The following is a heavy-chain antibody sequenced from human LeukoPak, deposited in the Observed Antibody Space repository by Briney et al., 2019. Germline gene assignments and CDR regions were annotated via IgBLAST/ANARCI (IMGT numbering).Heavy chain of an antibody. D-gene: IGHD4-17*01. Sequence: SETLSLTCAVYGGSFSGYYWSWIRQPPGKGLEWIGEINHSGSTNHNPSLKSRVTISVDTSKNQFSLKLSSVTAADTAVYYCARLGYGDADYWGQGTLVTVSS. V-gene: IGHV4-34*01. CDR3: ARLGYGDADY. CDR1: GGSFSGYY. CDR2: INHSGST. J-gene: IGHJ4*02.